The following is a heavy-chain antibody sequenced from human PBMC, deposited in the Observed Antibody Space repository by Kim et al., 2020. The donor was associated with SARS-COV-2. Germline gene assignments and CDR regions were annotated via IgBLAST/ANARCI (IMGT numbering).Heavy chain of an antibody. J-gene: IGHJ4*02. CDR2: IYYSGST. D-gene: IGHD5-12*01. CDR1: GGSISSGDYY. Sequence: SETLSLTCTVSGGSISSGDYYWSWIRQPPGKGLEWIGYIYYSGSTYYNPSLKSRVTISVDTSKNQFSLKLSSVTAADTAVYYCAASSGKWLQFGVGDHFDYWGQGTLVTVSS. V-gene: IGHV4-30-4*01. CDR3: AASSGKWLQFGVGDHFDY.